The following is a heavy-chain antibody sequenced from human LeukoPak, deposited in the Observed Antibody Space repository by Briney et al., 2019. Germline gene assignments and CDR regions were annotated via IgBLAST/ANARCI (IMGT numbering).Heavy chain of an antibody. CDR3: ARDREVGATGYYFDY. CDR2: IYYSGST. D-gene: IGHD1-26*01. J-gene: IGHJ4*02. CDR1: GRSISSSSYY. V-gene: IGHV4-39*02. Sequence: SETLSLTCTVSGRSISSSSYYWGWIRQPPGKGLEWIGSIYYSGSTYYNPSLKSRVTISVDTSKNQFSLKLSSVTAADTAVYYCARDREVGATGYYFDYWGQGTLVTVSP.